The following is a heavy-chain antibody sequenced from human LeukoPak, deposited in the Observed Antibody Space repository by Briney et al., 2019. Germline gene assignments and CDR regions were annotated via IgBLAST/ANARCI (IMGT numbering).Heavy chain of an antibody. Sequence: SETLSLTCTVSGGSISSYYWSWIRQPAGKGLEWIGEIYHSGSTNYNPSLKSRVTISVDKSKNQFSLKLSSVTAADTAVYYCARATPYYYGSGKDAFDIWGQGTMVTVSS. J-gene: IGHJ3*02. CDR1: GGSISSYY. D-gene: IGHD3-10*01. CDR2: IYHSGST. CDR3: ARATPYYYGSGKDAFDI. V-gene: IGHV4-59*12.